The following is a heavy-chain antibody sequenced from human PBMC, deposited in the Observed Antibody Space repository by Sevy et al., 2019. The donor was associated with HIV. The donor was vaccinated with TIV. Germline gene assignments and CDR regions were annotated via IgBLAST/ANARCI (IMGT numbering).Heavy chain of an antibody. Sequence: GGSLRLSCAASGFTFSKYSMSWVRQPPGKGLEWVSTFSFGCGEINYADSVKGRFTTSRDNSKSSVYLQMNNLRPEDTAVYSCARAGCTKPHDYWGQGTLVTVSS. CDR1: GFTFSKYS. J-gene: IGHJ4*02. CDR2: FSFGCGEI. CDR3: ARAGCTKPHDY. D-gene: IGHD2-8*01. V-gene: IGHV3-23*01.